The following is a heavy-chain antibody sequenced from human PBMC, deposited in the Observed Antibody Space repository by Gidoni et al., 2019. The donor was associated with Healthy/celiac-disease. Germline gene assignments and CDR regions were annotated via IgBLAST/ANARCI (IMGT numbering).Heavy chain of an antibody. CDR2: INHSGST. D-gene: IGHD3-10*01. CDR1: GGSFSGYY. V-gene: IGHV4-34*01. CDR3: ARHPRRGVRGGYYMDV. J-gene: IGHJ6*03. Sequence: QVQLQQWGAGLLKPSETLSLTCAVSGGSFSGYYWSWSRQPPGKGLEWSGEINHSGSTNYNPSLKSRVTISVDTSKNQFSLKLSSVTAADTAVYYCARHPRRGVRGGYYMDVWGKGTTVTVSS.